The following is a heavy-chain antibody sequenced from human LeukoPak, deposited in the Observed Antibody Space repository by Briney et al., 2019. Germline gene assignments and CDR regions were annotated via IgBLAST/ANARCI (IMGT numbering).Heavy chain of an antibody. V-gene: IGHV4-39*07. CDR3: ARSSSWYVDY. CDR2: IYYSGST. J-gene: IGHJ4*02. CDR1: GGSISSSSYY. D-gene: IGHD6-13*01. Sequence: SETLSLTCTVSGGSISSSSYYWGWIRQPPGKGPEWIGSIYYSGSTYYNPSLKSRVTISVDTSKNQFSLKLSSVTAADTAVYYCARSSSWYVDYWGQGTLVTVSS.